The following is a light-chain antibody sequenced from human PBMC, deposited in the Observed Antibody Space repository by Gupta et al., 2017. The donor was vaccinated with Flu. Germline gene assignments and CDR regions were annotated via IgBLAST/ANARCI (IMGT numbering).Light chain of an antibody. V-gene: IGLV3-25*03. CDR2: TYN. CDR3: PSQDSPRPYYV. Sequence: LPPQYVYWFRHQPGQAPVLLIYTYNHRPSGLPARFSASGPGTAVTLTISGVQVDDEADYYCPSQDSPRPYYVFGAATKVTFL. J-gene: IGLJ1*01. CDR1: LPPQY.